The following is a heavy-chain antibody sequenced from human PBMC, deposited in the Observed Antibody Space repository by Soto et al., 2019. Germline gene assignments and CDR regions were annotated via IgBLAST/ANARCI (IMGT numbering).Heavy chain of an antibody. J-gene: IGHJ6*02. Sequence: EVQLVESGGGLVQPGGALRLSCAASGFTFSSYSMNWVRQAPGKGLEWVSYISSSSSTIYYADSVKGRFNISRDNAKNSLYLQMTSLRDEDTAVYYCAGAMASSGWYYYYYGMDVWGQGTTVTVSS. CDR3: AGAMASSGWYYYYYGMDV. CDR1: GFTFSSYS. CDR2: ISSSSSTI. D-gene: IGHD6-19*01. V-gene: IGHV3-48*02.